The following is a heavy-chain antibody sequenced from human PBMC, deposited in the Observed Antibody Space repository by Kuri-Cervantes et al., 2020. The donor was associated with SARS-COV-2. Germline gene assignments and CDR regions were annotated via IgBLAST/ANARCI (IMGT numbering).Heavy chain of an antibody. Sequence: KVSCKGSGYSFTSYWIGWVRQMPGKGLEWMGIIYPGDSDTRYSPYFQGQVTISADKSISTAYLQWISLKASDTAMYYCARQKFHYYDSSGYQGATDYWGQGALVTVSS. J-gene: IGHJ4*02. CDR2: IYPGDSDT. CDR3: ARQKFHYYDSSGYQGATDY. D-gene: IGHD3-22*01. CDR1: GYSFTSYW. V-gene: IGHV5-51*01.